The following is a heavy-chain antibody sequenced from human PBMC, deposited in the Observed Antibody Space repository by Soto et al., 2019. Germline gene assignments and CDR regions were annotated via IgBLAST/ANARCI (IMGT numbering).Heavy chain of an antibody. Sequence: WRRHASRQGPEWVSVIYSDGRTDYADSVKGRFTISRDNSKNTIYLQMSRVSPEGTAVYYFASRTDHRDGHSFPTRRSSDL. J-gene: IGHJ2*01. CDR3: ASRTDHRDGHSFPTRRSSDL. CDR2: IYSDGRT. V-gene: IGHV3-53*01.